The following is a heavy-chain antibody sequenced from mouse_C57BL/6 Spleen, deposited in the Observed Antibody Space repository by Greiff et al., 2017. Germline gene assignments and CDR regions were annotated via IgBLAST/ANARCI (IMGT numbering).Heavy chain of an antibody. CDR3: ASYYDYPYWYFDV. Sequence: EVQRVESGPGLVKPSQSLSLTCSVTGYSITSGYYWNWIRQFPGNKLEWMGYISYDGSNNYNPSLKNRISITRDTSKNQFFLKLNSVTTEDTATYYCASYYDYPYWYFDVWGTGTTVTVSS. CDR1: GYSITSGYY. CDR2: ISYDGSN. D-gene: IGHD2-4*01. V-gene: IGHV3-6*01. J-gene: IGHJ1*03.